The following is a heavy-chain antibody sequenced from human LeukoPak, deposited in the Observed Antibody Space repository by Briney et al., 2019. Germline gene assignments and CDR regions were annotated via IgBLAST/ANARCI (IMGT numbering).Heavy chain of an antibody. V-gene: IGHV1-2*02. CDR3: ARALGATPDNWFDP. CDR2: INPNSGGT. CDR1: GYTFTGYY. Sequence: ASVKVSCKASGYTFTGYYMHWVRQAPGQGLEWMGWINPNSGGTNYAQKFQGRVTMTRDTSISTAYMELSRLRSDDTAVYYCARALGATPDNWFDPWGQGTLVTVSS. D-gene: IGHD1-26*01. J-gene: IGHJ5*02.